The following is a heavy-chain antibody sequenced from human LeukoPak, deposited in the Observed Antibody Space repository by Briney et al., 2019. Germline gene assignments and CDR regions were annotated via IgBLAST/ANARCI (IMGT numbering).Heavy chain of an antibody. CDR3: ATGRNNCGGDCYPAGPYDY. CDR1: GFTFDDYA. D-gene: IGHD2-21*02. J-gene: IGHJ4*02. Sequence: PGGSLRLSCAASGFTFDDYAMHWVRQAPGKGLEWVSLISGDGGSTYYADSVKGRFTISRDNSKNSLYLQMNSLRTEDTALYYCATGRNNCGGDCYPAGPYDYWGQGTLVTVSS. V-gene: IGHV3-43*02. CDR2: ISGDGGST.